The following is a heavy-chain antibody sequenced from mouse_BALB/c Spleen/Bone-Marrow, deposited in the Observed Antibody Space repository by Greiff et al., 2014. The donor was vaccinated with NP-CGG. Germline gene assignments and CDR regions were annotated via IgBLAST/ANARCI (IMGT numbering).Heavy chain of an antibody. CDR3: ARSGERYGAMDY. V-gene: IGHV5-4*02. Sequence: SGGDLVKPGGSLKLSCAASGFTFSDFYMFWFRQTPEKRLEWVATISDGGTYTYYPDSVKGRFTISRDNAKNNLYLQMSCLKSEDTAMYYCARSGERYGAMDYWGQGTSVTVSS. J-gene: IGHJ4*01. CDR2: ISDGGTYT. D-gene: IGHD1-1*02. CDR1: GFTFSDFY.